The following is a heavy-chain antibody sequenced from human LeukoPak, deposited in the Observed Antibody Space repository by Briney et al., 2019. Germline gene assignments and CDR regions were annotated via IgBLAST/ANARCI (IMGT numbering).Heavy chain of an antibody. CDR3: ARLLYYDILTGYGYYGMDV. Sequence: GASVKVSCKASGYTLTSYAMHWVRQAPGQRLEWTGSINAGNGNTNYSQKFQGRVTITRDTSASTAYMELSSLRSEDTAVYYCARLLYYDILTGYGYYGMDVWGQGTTVTVSS. V-gene: IGHV1-3*01. CDR2: INAGNGNT. CDR1: GYTLTSYA. D-gene: IGHD3-9*01. J-gene: IGHJ6*02.